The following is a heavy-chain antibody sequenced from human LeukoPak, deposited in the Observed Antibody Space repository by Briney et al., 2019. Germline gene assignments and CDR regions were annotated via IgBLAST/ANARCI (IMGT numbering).Heavy chain of an antibody. J-gene: IGHJ4*02. CDR1: GYTLTELS. V-gene: IGHV1-24*01. Sequence: ASVKVSCKVSGYTLTELSMHWVRQAPGKGLEWMGGFDPEDGETIYAQKFQGRVTMTEDTSTDTAYMELSSLRSEDTAVYYCATVITMVRGAPLDYWGQGTLVTVPS. CDR2: FDPEDGET. CDR3: ATVITMVRGAPLDY. D-gene: IGHD3-10*01.